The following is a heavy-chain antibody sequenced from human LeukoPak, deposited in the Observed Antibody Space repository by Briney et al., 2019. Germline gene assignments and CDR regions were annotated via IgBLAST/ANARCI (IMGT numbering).Heavy chain of an antibody. CDR2: IKQDGSEK. D-gene: IGHD5-18*01. CDR1: GFTFSSYW. J-gene: IGHJ6*02. Sequence: GGSLRLSCAASGFTFSSYWMSWVRQAPGKELEWVANIKQDGSEKYYVDSVKGRFTISRDNAKNSLYLQMNSLRAEDTAVYYCAREVGTAMVTESYYYYYGMDVWGQGTTVTVSS. CDR3: AREVGTAMVTESYYYYYGMDV. V-gene: IGHV3-7*01.